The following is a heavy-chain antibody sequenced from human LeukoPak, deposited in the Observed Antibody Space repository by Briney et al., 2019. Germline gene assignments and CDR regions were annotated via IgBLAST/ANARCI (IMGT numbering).Heavy chain of an antibody. Sequence: SETLSLTCSVSGGYISSYLWSWIRQPPGKGLEWIGYIYHCGSTNYNPSLKSRVTISVDTPKNQYSVKLSSVTAADTAVYYCARENDSSFFDYWGQGTLVTVSS. CDR3: ARENDSSFFDY. CDR1: GGYISSYL. J-gene: IGHJ4*02. V-gene: IGHV4-59*01. D-gene: IGHD3-22*01. CDR2: IYHCGST.